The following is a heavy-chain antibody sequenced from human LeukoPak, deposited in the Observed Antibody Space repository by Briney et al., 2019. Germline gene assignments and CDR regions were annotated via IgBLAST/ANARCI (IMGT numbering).Heavy chain of an antibody. CDR3: TRAYCGGDCYFQH. J-gene: IGHJ1*01. CDR1: GFSIGDYA. Sequence: PGGSLRLSCTASGFSIGDYAMSWVPQAPGRGREWVVFNRSKAYGGTTEYAASVKGRFTISRDDSKSIAYLQMNSLKTEDTAVYYCTRAYCGGDCYFQHWGQGTLVTVSS. CDR2: NRSKAYGGTT. V-gene: IGHV3-49*04. D-gene: IGHD2-21*02.